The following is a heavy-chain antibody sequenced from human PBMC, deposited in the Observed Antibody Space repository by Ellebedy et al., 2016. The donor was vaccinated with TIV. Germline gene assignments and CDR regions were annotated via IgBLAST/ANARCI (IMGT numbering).Heavy chain of an antibody. D-gene: IGHD6-13*01. J-gene: IGHJ4*02. CDR2: IYYSGST. CDR1: GGSISSSSYY. Sequence: SETLSLTCTVSGGSISSSSYYWGWIRQPPGKGLEWIGYIYYSGSTYYNPSLKSRVTISVDTSKNQFSLKLSSVTAADTAVYYCAREMYSITRDWGQGTLVTVSS. V-gene: IGHV4-39*07. CDR3: AREMYSITRD.